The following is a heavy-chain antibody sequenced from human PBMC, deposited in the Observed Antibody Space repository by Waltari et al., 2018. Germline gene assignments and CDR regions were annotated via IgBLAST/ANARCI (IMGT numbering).Heavy chain of an antibody. V-gene: IGHV3-23*01. Sequence: EVQLLQSGGGLVQPGGSLRLSCAASGFTFSSYSMSWVRQAPGKGLGWVSAISSGGETTLYADSVKGRFTISRDNSKNTLSLQVSSLRAEDTAVYYCAKRLLEPQVGAFDIWGQGTIVTVSS. CDR1: GFTFSSYS. CDR2: ISSGGETT. J-gene: IGHJ3*02. CDR3: AKRLLEPQVGAFDI. D-gene: IGHD3-3*01.